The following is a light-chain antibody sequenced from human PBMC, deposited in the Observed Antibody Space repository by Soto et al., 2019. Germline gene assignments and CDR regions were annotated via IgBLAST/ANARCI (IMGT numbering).Light chain of an antibody. CDR2: AAS. CDR1: QRISRY. CDR3: QHVYSTPLT. Sequence: DIQMTQSPSSLSVSVGDRVTITCRASQRISRYLNWYQQKPGKAPKLLMYAASSLQGGVPTRFSGSASGTDFTRTISSLQPEDFATYYCQHVYSTPLTFGQGTKVEIK. J-gene: IGKJ1*01. V-gene: IGKV1-39*01.